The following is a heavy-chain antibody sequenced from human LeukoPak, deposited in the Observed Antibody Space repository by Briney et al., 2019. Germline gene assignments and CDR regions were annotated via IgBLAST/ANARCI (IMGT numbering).Heavy chain of an antibody. Sequence: GGSLRLSCAASGSTFSSYAMSWVRQAPGKGLEWVSAISGSGGSTYYADSVKGRFTISRDNSKNTLYLQMNSLRAEDTAVYYCAKALGLCSGGSCYSLGAFDIWGQGTMVTVSS. CDR3: AKALGLCSGGSCYSLGAFDI. D-gene: IGHD2-15*01. V-gene: IGHV3-23*01. CDR2: ISGSGGST. CDR1: GSTFSSYA. J-gene: IGHJ3*02.